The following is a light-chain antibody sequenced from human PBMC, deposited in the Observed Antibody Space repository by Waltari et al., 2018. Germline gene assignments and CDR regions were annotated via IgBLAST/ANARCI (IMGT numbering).Light chain of an antibody. Sequence: HSALTQPASVSGSPGQPITINCTGTTSDIGSYNYVPWYKHHPGKAPKLMIFDVNNRPSGVSDRFSGSKSGNTASLTISGLQAEDEADYYCSSYTTTSTLLVVFGGGTKLTVL. CDR3: SSYTTTSTLLVV. CDR1: TSDIGSYNY. CDR2: DVN. V-gene: IGLV2-14*03. J-gene: IGLJ2*01.